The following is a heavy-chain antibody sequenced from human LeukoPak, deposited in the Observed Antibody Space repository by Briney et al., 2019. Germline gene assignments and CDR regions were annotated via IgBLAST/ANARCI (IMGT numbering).Heavy chain of an antibody. V-gene: IGHV3-74*01. CDR1: GVDVSTNW. CDR3: AKDHYWSIDY. D-gene: IGHD3-3*01. Sequence: GGSLRLSCAASGVDVSTNWILWVRHSPWPGLLWVSRIKGDGISTNYADSVKGRFTISRDIAKNTLYLQMNSLRAEDTGVYYCAKDHYWSIDYWGRGTLVTVSS. CDR2: IKGDGIST. J-gene: IGHJ4*02.